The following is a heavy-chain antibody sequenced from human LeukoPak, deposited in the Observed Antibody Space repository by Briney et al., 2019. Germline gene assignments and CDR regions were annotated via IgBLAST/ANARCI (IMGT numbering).Heavy chain of an antibody. CDR3: ASTGNYYDSSGYYSTEDY. CDR1: GGSTSSGGYY. CDR2: IYYSGST. D-gene: IGHD3-22*01. J-gene: IGHJ4*02. V-gene: IGHV4-31*03. Sequence: SQTLSLTCTVSGGSTSSGGYYWSWIRQHPGKGLEWIGYIYYSGSTYYNPSLKSRVTISVDTSKNQFSLKLSSVTAADTAVYYCASTGNYYDSSGYYSTEDYWGQGTLVTVSS.